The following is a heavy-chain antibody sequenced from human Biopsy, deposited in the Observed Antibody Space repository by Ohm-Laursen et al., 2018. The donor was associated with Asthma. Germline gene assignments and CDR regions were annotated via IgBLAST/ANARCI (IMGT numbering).Heavy chain of an antibody. CDR3: ARDLAGSCTSASCYGFDS. CDR2: ISYDGSR. J-gene: IGHJ5*01. D-gene: IGHD2-2*01. Sequence: TLSLTCTASGGSVNIGGFYWSWVRQHPGRGPEWIGYISYDGSRYYNPSLKSRATITLETSQNQFSLKLTSVTASDSALYCCARDLAGSCTSASCYGFDSWGQGAQVTVSS. CDR1: GGSVNIGGFY. V-gene: IGHV4-31*03.